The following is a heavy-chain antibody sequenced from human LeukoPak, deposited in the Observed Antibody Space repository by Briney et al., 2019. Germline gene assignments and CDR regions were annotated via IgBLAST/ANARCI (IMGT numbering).Heavy chain of an antibody. Sequence: SETLSLTCAVYGGSFSGYYWSWIRQPPGKGLEWIGEINHSGSTNYNPPLKSRATISVATSNTQFSLQLSPVTAAATAVYSCAGPSRTVGARAGFDYRGPGTLVTVSS. D-gene: IGHD1-26*01. CDR3: AGPSRTVGARAGFDY. CDR2: INHSGST. J-gene: IGHJ4*01. V-gene: IGHV4-34*01. CDR1: GGSFSGYY.